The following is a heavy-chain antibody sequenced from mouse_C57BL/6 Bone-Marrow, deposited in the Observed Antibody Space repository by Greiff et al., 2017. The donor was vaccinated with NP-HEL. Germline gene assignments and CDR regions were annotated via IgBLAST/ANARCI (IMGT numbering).Heavy chain of an antibody. J-gene: IGHJ2*01. V-gene: IGHV1-69*01. D-gene: IGHD1-1*01. CDR3: AILYYGSDY. CDR1: GYTFTSYW. CDR2: IDPSDSYT. Sequence: QVQLQQPGAELVMPGASVKLSCKASGYTFTSYWMHWVKQRPGQGLEWIGEIDPSDSYTNYNQKFKGKSTLTVDKSSSTAYMQLSSLTSEDSAVYYCAILYYGSDYWAKAPLSQSPQ.